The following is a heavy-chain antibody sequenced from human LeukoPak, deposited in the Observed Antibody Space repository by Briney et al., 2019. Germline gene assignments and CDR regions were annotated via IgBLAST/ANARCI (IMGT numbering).Heavy chain of an antibody. V-gene: IGHV3-30*03. D-gene: IGHD5-18*01. CDR1: GFSFSSYG. CDR3: ARNGYSYGSLDYFDY. CDR2: ISYAGSSK. J-gene: IGHJ4*02. Sequence: PGGSLRLSCAASGFSFSSYGMHWVRQAPGKGLEWVAVISYAGSSKLYADSVKGRFTLSRDNSKNTLYLQMSSLSAEDTAVYYCARNGYSYGSLDYFDYWGQGTLVTVSS.